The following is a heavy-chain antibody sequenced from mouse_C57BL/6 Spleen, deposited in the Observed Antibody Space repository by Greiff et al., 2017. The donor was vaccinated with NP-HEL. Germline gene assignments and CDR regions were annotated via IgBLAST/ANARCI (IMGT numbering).Heavy chain of an antibody. J-gene: IGHJ4*01. CDR1: GFTFSSYA. V-gene: IGHV5-4*01. CDR3: ARETGTGYAMDY. D-gene: IGHD4-1*01. CDR2: ISDGGSYT. Sequence: EVQVVESGGGLVKPGGSLKLSCAASGFTFSSYAMSWVRQTPEKRLEWVATISDGGSYTYYPDNVKGRFTISRDNAKNNLYLQMSHLKSEDTAMYYCARETGTGYAMDYWGQGTSVTVSS.